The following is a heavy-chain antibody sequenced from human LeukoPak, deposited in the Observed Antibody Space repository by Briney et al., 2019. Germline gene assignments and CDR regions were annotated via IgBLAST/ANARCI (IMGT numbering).Heavy chain of an antibody. CDR1: GGSISSYY. CDR2: IYYSGST. CDR3: ARDRYYYDSSGFEAFDI. Sequence: SSETLSLTCTVSGGSISSYYWSWIRQPPGKGLEWIGYIYYSGSTNYNPSLKSRVTISVDTSKNQFSLKLSSVTAAGTAVYYCARDRYYYDSSGFEAFDIWGQGTMVTVSS. D-gene: IGHD3-22*01. V-gene: IGHV4-59*01. J-gene: IGHJ3*02.